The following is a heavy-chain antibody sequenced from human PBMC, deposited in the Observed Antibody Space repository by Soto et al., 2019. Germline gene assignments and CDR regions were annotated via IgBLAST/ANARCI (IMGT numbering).Heavy chain of an antibody. CDR2: ISAYNGNT. J-gene: IGHJ4*02. Sequence: ASVKVSCKASGYTFTSYGISWVRQAPGQGLEWMGWISAYNGNTNYAQKLQGRVTMTTDTSTSTAYMELRSLRSDDTAVYYCARVLYYYDSSGYYDYWGQGTLLTVSS. CDR1: GYTFTSYG. V-gene: IGHV1-18*01. D-gene: IGHD3-22*01. CDR3: ARVLYYYDSSGYYDY.